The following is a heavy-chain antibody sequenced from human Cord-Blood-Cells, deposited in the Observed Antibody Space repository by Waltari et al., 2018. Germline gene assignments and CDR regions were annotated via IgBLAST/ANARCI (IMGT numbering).Heavy chain of an antibody. CDR2: INMDGGST. CDR3: AREGCTAMAVLDY. V-gene: IGHV3-74*01. J-gene: IGHJ4*02. D-gene: IGHD5-18*01. CDR1: GFTFSSYW. Sequence: EVQLVESGGGLVQPGGSLRLSFAASGFTFSSYWTHWFRQAPGKGLVWFSRINMDGGSTSYADSVKGRCTISRDNAKNTLYLQRNSLRAEDTAVYYCAREGCTAMAVLDYWGQGTLVTVSS.